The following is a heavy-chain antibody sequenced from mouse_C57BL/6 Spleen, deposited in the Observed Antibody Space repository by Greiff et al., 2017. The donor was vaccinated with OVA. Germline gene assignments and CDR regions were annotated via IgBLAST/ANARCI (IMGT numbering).Heavy chain of an antibody. V-gene: IGHV1-39*01. Sequence: EVKLQESGPELVKPGASVKISCKASGYSFTDYNMNWVKQSNGKSLEWIGVINPNYGTTSYNHKFKGKATLTVDQSSSTAYMQLNSLTSADSAVYYCAKLGRGVFDYWGQGTTLTVSS. CDR1: GYSFTDYN. CDR3: AKLGRGVFDY. CDR2: INPNYGTT. J-gene: IGHJ2*01. D-gene: IGHD4-1*01.